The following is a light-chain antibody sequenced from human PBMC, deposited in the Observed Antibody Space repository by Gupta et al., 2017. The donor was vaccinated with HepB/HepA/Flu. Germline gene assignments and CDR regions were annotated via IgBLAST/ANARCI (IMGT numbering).Light chain of an antibody. J-gene: IGLJ3*02. CDR2: SDH. CDR3: ASWDDTLNAWV. CDR1: RSNIGSNS. V-gene: IGLV1-44*01. Sequence: QSVLTQPPSMSGPPGQRVTISCSGGRSNIGSNSVSWYQQLPGTAPKLLIYSDHQRPSGVPDQFSASKSGTSAPLAISGLQSEDEADYYCASWDDTLNAWVFGGGTKLTVL.